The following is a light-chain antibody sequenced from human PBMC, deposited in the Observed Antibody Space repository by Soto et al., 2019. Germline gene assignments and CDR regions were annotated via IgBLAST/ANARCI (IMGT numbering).Light chain of an antibody. CDR2: GNN. CDR1: SSNIGAGYD. V-gene: IGLV1-40*01. CDR3: QSYDTSLSGVV. Sequence: QLVLTQPPSVSGAPGLRVTISCTGSSSNIGAGYDVHWYQQLPGTAPKLLIHGNNNRPSGVPDRFSGSKSGTSASLAITGLQAEDEADYYCQSYDTSLSGVVFGGGTKLTVL. J-gene: IGLJ3*02.